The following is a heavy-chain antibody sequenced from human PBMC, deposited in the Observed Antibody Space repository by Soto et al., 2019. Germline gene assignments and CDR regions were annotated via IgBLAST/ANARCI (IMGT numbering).Heavy chain of an antibody. CDR3: ARRDCGSGRNCEFGAPAFAY. Sequence: EVQLLESGGDLVQPGGSLRLSCAASGFTFRNYDMSWFRQAPGKGLGGVSSVVSSGSSTYYADSVKGRFTISRDNSKNTLYLQMSSLGAADTAVYHCARRDCGSGRNCEFGAPAFAYWGQGNLVTVTS. D-gene: IGHD2-21*01. V-gene: IGHV3-23*01. CDR2: VVSSGSST. CDR1: GFTFRNYD. J-gene: IGHJ4*02.